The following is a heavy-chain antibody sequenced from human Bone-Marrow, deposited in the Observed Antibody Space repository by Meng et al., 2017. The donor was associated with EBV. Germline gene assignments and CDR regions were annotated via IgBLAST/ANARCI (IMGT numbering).Heavy chain of an antibody. CDR1: VCSISSSKG. J-gene: IGHJ4*02. V-gene: IGHV4-4*02. CDR2: IYHSGST. Sequence: QVRSRVAVPALWKPSGPLSVTVAVSVCSISSSKGWRWARQPPVKGLEWIGEIYHSGSTNYNPSLKSRVTISVDKSKNQFSLKLSSVTAADTAVYYCARGLAVAGTSLYYFDYWGQGTLVTVSS. D-gene: IGHD6-19*01. CDR3: ARGLAVAGTSLYYFDY.